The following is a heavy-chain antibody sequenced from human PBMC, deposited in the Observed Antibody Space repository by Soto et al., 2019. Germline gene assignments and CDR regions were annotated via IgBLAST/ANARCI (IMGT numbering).Heavy chain of an antibody. CDR3: YSSTAPLDY. Sequence: GGSLRLSCAASGFTFSSSGMNWVRQAPAKGLEWVAVISYDGSKKYYGDSVKGRFTISRDNSKNTLYLQMNSLKTEDTAVYYCYSSTAPLDYWGQGTLVTVSS. V-gene: IGHV3-30*03. D-gene: IGHD2-2*01. J-gene: IGHJ4*02. CDR2: ISYDGSKK. CDR1: GFTFSSSG.